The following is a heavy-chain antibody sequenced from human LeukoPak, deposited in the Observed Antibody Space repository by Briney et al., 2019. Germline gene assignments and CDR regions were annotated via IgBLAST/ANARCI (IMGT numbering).Heavy chain of an antibody. J-gene: IGHJ5*02. V-gene: IGHV1-18*01. Sequence: ASVKVSCKASGYTFTTYGITWLRQAPGQGLEWMGWVSTYNGNTNYAQNLQGRVTMTTDTSTSTAYMVLRSLRSDDTAVYYCARSGYCTATSCYEGWFDPWGQGTLVTVSS. CDR2: VSTYNGNT. CDR1: GYTFTTYG. CDR3: ARSGYCTATSCYEGWFDP. D-gene: IGHD2-2*01.